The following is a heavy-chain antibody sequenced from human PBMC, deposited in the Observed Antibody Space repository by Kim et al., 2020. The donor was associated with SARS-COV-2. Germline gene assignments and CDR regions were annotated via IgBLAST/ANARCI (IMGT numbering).Heavy chain of an antibody. CDR2: IIPIFGTA. J-gene: IGHJ1*01. CDR3: AILDYYYDSSGYYGSWGKYFQH. Sequence: SVKVSCKASGGTFSSYAISWVRQAPGQGLEWMGGIIPIFGTANYAQKFQGRVTITADESTSTAYMELSSLRSEDTAVYYCAILDYYYDSSGYYGSWGKYFQHWGQGTLVTVSS. V-gene: IGHV1-69*13. CDR1: GGTFSSYA. D-gene: IGHD3-22*01.